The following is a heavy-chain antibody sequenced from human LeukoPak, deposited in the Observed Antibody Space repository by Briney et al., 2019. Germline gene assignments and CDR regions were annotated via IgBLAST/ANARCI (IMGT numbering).Heavy chain of an antibody. Sequence: SETLSLTCAVYGGSFSGYYWSWIRQPPGKGLEWIGEINHSGSTNYNPSLKSRVTISVDTSKNQFSLKLSSVTAADTAVYYCASAGGSADDYSNLRGGLELDYWGQGTLVTVSS. D-gene: IGHD4-11*01. CDR3: ASAGGSADDYSNLRGGLELDY. V-gene: IGHV4-34*01. CDR1: GGSFSGYY. CDR2: INHSGST. J-gene: IGHJ4*02.